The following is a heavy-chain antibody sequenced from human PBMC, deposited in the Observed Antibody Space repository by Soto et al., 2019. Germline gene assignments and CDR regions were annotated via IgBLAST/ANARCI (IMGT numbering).Heavy chain of an antibody. J-gene: IGHJ6*02. V-gene: IGHV3-48*02. D-gene: IGHD5-18*01. CDR3: ARDSYDLGRYSYAYYYYGMDV. CDR2: ISSSSSTI. CDR1: GFTFSSYS. Sequence: PGGSLRLSCAASGFTFSSYSMNWVRQAPGKGLEWVSYISSSSSTIYYADSVKGRFTISRDNAKNSLYLQMNSLRDEDTAVYYCARDSYDLGRYSYAYYYYGMDVWGQGTTVTVSS.